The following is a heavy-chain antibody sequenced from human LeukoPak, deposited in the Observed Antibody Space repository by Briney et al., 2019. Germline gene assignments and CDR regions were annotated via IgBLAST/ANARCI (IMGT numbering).Heavy chain of an antibody. D-gene: IGHD3-22*01. CDR1: GGSISSSSYY. Sequence: PSETLSLTCTVSGGSISSSSYYWGWVRQHPGKGLEWIGYIYYSGSTYYNPSLKSRVTISVDTSKNQFSLKLSSVTAADTAVYYCARVWDYYDSSGYFPYFDYWGQGTLVTVSS. CDR2: IYYSGST. CDR3: ARVWDYYDSSGYFPYFDY. V-gene: IGHV4-31*03. J-gene: IGHJ4*02.